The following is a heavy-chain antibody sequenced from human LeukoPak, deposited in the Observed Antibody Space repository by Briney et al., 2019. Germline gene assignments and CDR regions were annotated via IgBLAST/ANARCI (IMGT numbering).Heavy chain of an antibody. Sequence: SVKVFCKASGGTFSSYAISWVRQAPGQGLEWMGGIIPIFGTANYAQKFQGRVTITADESTSTAYMELSSLRSEDTAVYYCARARGSAVALFDYWGQGTLVTVSS. V-gene: IGHV1-69*13. J-gene: IGHJ4*02. CDR1: GGTFSSYA. CDR3: ARARGSAVALFDY. CDR2: IIPIFGTA. D-gene: IGHD6-19*01.